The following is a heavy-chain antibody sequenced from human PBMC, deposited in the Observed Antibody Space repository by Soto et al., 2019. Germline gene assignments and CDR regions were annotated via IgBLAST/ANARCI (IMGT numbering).Heavy chain of an antibody. V-gene: IGHV1-69*13. J-gene: IGHJ5*02. CDR2: ITPIFGTA. Sequence: SVKVSCKASGGTFSSYAISWVRQAPGQGLEWMGGITPIFGTANYAQKFQGRVTITADESTSTAYMELSSLRSEDTAVYYCARGVSWNYVVPFDPWGQGTLVTVSS. CDR1: GGTFSSYA. CDR3: ARGVSWNYVVPFDP. D-gene: IGHD1-7*01.